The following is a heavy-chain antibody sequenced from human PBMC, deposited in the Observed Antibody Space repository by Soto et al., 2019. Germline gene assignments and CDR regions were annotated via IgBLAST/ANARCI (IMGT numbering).Heavy chain of an antibody. V-gene: IGHV1-69*13. CDR1: GGTFSSYA. D-gene: IGHD3-10*01. J-gene: IGHJ6*02. CDR2: IIPIFGTA. CDR3: ARRGSRCYYGMDV. Sequence: ASVKVSCKASGGTFSSYAISWVRQAPGQGLEWMGGIIPIFGTANYAQKFQGRVTITADESTSTAYMELSSLRSEDTAVYYCARRGSRCYYGMDVWGQGTTVTVSS.